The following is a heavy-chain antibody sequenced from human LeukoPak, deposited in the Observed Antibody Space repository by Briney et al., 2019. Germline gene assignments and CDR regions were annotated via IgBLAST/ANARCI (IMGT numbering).Heavy chain of an antibody. CDR2: IYYSGST. CDR3: ARVRPTVVGYDAFDI. CDR1: GGSISSGGYY. Sequence: SETLSLTGTVSGGSISSGGYYWSWIRQHPGKGLEWIGYIYYSGSTHYHPSLKSRVTISVHTSKNLSALRLSSVTAADPAVYYCARVRPTVVGYDAFDIWGQGTMVTVSS. D-gene: IGHD4-23*01. J-gene: IGHJ3*02. V-gene: IGHV4-31*03.